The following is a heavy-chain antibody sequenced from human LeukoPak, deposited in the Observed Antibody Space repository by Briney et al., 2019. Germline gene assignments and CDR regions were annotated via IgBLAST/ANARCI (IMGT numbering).Heavy chain of an antibody. V-gene: IGHV1-2*02. Sequence: ASVKVSCKASGYTFTGYYMHWVRQAPGQGLEWMGWINPNSGGTNYAQKFQGRVIMTRDTSISTAYMELSRLRSDDTAVYYCARDRIAVAGTGYFDYWGQGTLVTVSS. CDR1: GYTFTGYY. CDR3: ARDRIAVAGTGYFDY. CDR2: INPNSGGT. D-gene: IGHD6-19*01. J-gene: IGHJ4*02.